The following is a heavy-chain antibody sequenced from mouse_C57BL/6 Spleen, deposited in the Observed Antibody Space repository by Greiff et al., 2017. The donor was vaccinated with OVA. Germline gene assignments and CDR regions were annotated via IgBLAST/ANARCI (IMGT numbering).Heavy chain of an antibody. D-gene: IGHD2-2*01. CDR3: ARWGSYGYEGAWFAY. J-gene: IGHJ3*01. CDR1: GYTFTDYN. CDR2: INPNNGGT. V-gene: IGHV1-22*01. Sequence: VQLQQSGPELVKPGASVKMSCKASGYTFTDYNMHWVKQSHGKSLEWIGYINPNNGGTSYNQKFKGKATLTVNKSSSTAYMELRSLTSEDSAVYYCARWGSYGYEGAWFAYWGQGTLVTVSA.